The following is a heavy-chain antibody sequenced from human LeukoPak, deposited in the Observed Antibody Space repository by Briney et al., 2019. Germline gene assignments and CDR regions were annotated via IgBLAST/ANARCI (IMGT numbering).Heavy chain of an antibody. D-gene: IGHD6-13*01. Sequence: RGSLRLSCAASGFTFSSYAMSWVRQAPGKGLEWVSAISGSGGSTYYADSVKGRFTISRDNSKNTLYLQMNSLRAEDTAVYYCAKDVVSSSCPFDYWGQGTLVTVSS. CDR3: AKDVVSSSCPFDY. J-gene: IGHJ4*02. CDR1: GFTFSSYA. CDR2: ISGSGGST. V-gene: IGHV3-23*01.